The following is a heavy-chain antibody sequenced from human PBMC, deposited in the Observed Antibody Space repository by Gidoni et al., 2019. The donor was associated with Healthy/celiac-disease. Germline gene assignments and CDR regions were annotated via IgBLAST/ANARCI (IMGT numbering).Heavy chain of an antibody. CDR1: GFPFSSYA. J-gene: IGHJ6*02. CDR3: AKGGILIPGDGLGYCSGGSCYYGMDV. D-gene: IGHD2-15*01. V-gene: IGHV3-23*01. CDR2: IRGSGGST. Sequence: EVQLLESGGGLVQTGGSLRLSCAASGFPFSSYAMSWVRQAPGKGLEWVSAIRGSGGSTYYADSVKGRFTISRDNSKNTLYLQMNSLRAEDTAVYYCAKGGILIPGDGLGYCSGGSCYYGMDVWGQGTTVTVSS.